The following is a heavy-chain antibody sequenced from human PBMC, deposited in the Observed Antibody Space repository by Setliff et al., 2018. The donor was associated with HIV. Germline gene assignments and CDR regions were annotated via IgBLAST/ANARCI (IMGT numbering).Heavy chain of an antibody. V-gene: IGHV4-34*01. D-gene: IGHD1-7*01. J-gene: IGHJ6*03. CDR2: SNHSGST. CDR1: GGSFSGYY. CDR3: ARDGTRQMWGSDYFHNYYIDV. Sequence: SSETLSLTCDVYGGSFSGYYWSWIRQPPGKGLEWIGESNHSGSTNYNPSLKSRVTISVDASKRQFSLKLSSVTAADTAVFYCARDGTRQMWGSDYFHNYYIDVWDKGTTVTV.